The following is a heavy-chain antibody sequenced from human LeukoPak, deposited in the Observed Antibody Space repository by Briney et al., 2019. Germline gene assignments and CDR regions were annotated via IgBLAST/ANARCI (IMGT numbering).Heavy chain of an antibody. J-gene: IGHJ6*02. CDR2: MNPNSGNT. V-gene: IGHV1-8*01. CDR3: ARGAGEDYYYYGMDV. D-gene: IGHD2-21*01. Sequence: GASVKVSCKASGYTFTSYDINWVRQATGQGLEWMGWMNPNSGNTGYAQKFQGRVTMTRNTSISTAYMELSSLRSEDTAVYYCARGAGEDYYYYGMDVWGQGTTVTVSS. CDR1: GYTFTSYD.